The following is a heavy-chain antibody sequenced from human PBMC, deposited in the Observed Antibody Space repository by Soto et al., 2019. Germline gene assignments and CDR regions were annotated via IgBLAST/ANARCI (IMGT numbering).Heavy chain of an antibody. D-gene: IGHD6-6*01. J-gene: IGHJ4*02. CDR3: AKDSTAYSSAYDFDS. CDR2: LSGSGGST. CDR1: GFTFSSYA. Sequence: SGGGLVQPGGSLRLSCAASGFTFSSYAMSWVRQAPGKGLEWVSTLSGSGGSTYSADSVNGRFTISRDNSKNTLYLQMNSLRAEDTAVYYCAKDSTAYSSAYDFDSWGQGTLVTVSS. V-gene: IGHV3-23*01.